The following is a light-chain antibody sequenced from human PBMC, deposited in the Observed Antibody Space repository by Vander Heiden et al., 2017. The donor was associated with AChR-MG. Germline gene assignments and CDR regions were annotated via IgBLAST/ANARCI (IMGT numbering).Light chain of an antibody. V-gene: IGKV2-28*01. CDR3: RQALQTPKT. CDR2: LGS. CDR1: QSLLHSNGYNY. Sequence: DMVMTQSPLLLPVTPGEPASISCRSSQSLLHSNGYNYLDWYLQKPGQSPQLLIYLGSNRASGVPDRFSGSGSGTDFTLKISRVEAEDVGVYYCRQALQTPKTFGGGAKVEIK. J-gene: IGKJ4*01.